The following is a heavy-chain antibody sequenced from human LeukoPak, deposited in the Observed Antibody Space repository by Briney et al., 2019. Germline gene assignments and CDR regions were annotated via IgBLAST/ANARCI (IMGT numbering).Heavy chain of an antibody. V-gene: IGHV3-53*01. CDR1: GFAVSYHY. D-gene: IGHD6-19*01. CDR3: ARDDAGAVANYYYYGMDV. CDR2: IYSGGNS. Sequence: PGGSLRLSCAASGFAVSYHYMNWVRQPPGKGLEWVSVIYSGGNSYCADSVKGRFTISRDSSKNTLYLQMNNLRAEDTAVYYCARDDAGAVANYYYYGMDVWGQGTTVTVSS. J-gene: IGHJ6*02.